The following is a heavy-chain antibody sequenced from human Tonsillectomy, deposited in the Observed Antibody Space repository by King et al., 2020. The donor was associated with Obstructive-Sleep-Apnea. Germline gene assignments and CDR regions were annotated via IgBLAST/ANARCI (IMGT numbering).Heavy chain of an antibody. CDR2: ISYDGSNK. V-gene: IGHV3-30*04. CDR3: ARDGGGFDYYDTLDYFDY. D-gene: IGHD3-22*01. Sequence: QVQLVESGGGVVQPGRSLRLSCAASGFTFSSYAMHWVRQAPGKGLEWVAVISYDGSNKYYADSVKGRFTISRDNSKNTLYLQMNSLRAEDTAVYYCARDGGGFDYYDTLDYFDYWGQGTLVTVSS. J-gene: IGHJ4*02. CDR1: GFTFSSYA.